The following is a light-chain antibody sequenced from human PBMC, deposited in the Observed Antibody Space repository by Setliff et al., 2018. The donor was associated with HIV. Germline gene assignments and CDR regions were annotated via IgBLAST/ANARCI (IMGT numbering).Light chain of an antibody. J-gene: IGLJ2*01. CDR2: RNN. CDR1: SYNIGSNT. V-gene: IGLV1-44*01. CDR3: AAWDDSLNGLV. Sequence: QSVLTQPPSASGTPGQRVTISCSGSSYNIGSNTVNWYQQLPGTAPKLLIYRNNQRPSGVPDRFSGSKSGTSASLAISGLQSDNEANYYCAAWDDSLNGLVFGGGTK.